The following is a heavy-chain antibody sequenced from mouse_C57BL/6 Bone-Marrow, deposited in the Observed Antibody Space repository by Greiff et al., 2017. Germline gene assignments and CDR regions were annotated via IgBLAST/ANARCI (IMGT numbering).Heavy chain of an antibody. V-gene: IGHV5-4*01. CDR1: GFTFSSYA. J-gene: IGHJ3*01. CDR3: ARDDGDSSGYAN. D-gene: IGHD3-2*02. CDR2: ISDGGSST. Sequence: EVHLVESGGGLVKPGGSLKLSCAASGFTFSSYAMSWVRQTPEKRLEWVATISDGGSSTYYPAAVKGRFTISRDNAKNNLYLQMSHLKSEDTAMYYCARDDGDSSGYANWGQGTLVTVSA.